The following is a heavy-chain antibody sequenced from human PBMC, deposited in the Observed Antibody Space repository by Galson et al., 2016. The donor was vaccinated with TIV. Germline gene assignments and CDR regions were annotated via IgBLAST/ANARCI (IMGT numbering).Heavy chain of an antibody. CDR2: IFPDDSGT. CDR1: GYRFSSYW. D-gene: IGHD3-22*01. J-gene: IGHJ4*02. V-gene: IGHV5-51*01. Sequence: QSGAEVKKPGESLKISCKGSGYRFSSYWIGWVRQRPGKGLEWLGIIFPDDSGTRYSPSLEGQATFSTDKAIRTSYLQWSSLKASDTAIYNCARHFRYSDSSGYHYFDSWGQGTMVTVSS. CDR3: ARHFRYSDSSGYHYFDS.